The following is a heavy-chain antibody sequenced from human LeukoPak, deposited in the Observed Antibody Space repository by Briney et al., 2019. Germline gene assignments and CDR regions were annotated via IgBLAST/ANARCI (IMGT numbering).Heavy chain of an antibody. CDR3: AKGSQSIRYYCFDP. D-gene: IGHD4-17*01. J-gene: IGHJ5*02. Sequence: PGGSLRLSCSASGFTFSSYAMTWVRQAPGKGLEWVSGISGSGGSTYYAGSVKGRFTISRDNSKNTVYLQINSLRAEDTALYYCAKGSQSIRYYCFDPWGQGTLVTVSS. CDR1: GFTFSSYA. V-gene: IGHV3-23*01. CDR2: ISGSGGST.